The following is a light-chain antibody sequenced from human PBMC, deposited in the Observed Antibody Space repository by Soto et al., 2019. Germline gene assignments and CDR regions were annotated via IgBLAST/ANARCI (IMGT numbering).Light chain of an antibody. CDR1: SSDVGGYNY. Sequence: QSALTQPASVSGSPGQSITISCTGTSSDVGGYNYVSWYQQHPGKAPKLMIYDVSNRPSGVSNRFSGSKSGNTASLTISVLQAQDEADYYCISYTSSSTRVFGGGTQLTVL. CDR3: ISYTSSSTRV. J-gene: IGLJ2*01. CDR2: DVS. V-gene: IGLV2-14*01.